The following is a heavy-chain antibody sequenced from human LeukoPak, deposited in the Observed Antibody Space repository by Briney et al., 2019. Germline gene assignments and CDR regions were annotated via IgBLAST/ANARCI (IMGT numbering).Heavy chain of an antibody. V-gene: IGHV3-23*01. Sequence: GGSLRFSCAASGFTFSSYAMSWVRQAPGKGLEWVSAISGSGGSTYYADSVKGRFTISRDNSKNTLYLQMNSLRAEDTAVYYCAKDDSSGYYSAHDAFDIWGQGTMVTVSS. CDR1: GFTFSSYA. CDR3: AKDDSSGYYSAHDAFDI. CDR2: ISGSGGST. J-gene: IGHJ3*02. D-gene: IGHD3-22*01.